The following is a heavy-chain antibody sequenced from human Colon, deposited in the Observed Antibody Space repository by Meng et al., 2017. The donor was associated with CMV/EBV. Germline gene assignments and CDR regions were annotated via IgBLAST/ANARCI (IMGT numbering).Heavy chain of an antibody. CDR2: ISAYNGNT. J-gene: IGHJ6*02. CDR3: ARVYSGTTEGDHYYGMDV. CDR1: GYTFTSYG. Sequence: ASVKVSCKASGYTFTSYGISWVRQAPGQGLEWMGWISAYNGNTNYAQKLQGRVTMTTDTSTSTAYMELRSLRSDDTAVYYCARVYSGTTEGDHYYGMDVWGQGTTVTVSS. D-gene: IGHD1-7*01. V-gene: IGHV1-18*01.